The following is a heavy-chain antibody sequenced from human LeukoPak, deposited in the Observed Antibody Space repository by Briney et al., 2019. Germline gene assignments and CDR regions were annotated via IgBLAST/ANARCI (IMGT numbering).Heavy chain of an antibody. CDR2: INPNSGGT. V-gene: IGHV1-2*02. J-gene: IGHJ6*03. CDR3: ARVVSGSPLGYMDA. D-gene: IGHD1-26*01. CDR1: GYTFTGYY. Sequence: ASVKVSCKASGYTFTGYYMHWVRQAPGQGLEWMGWINPNSGGTNYAQKFQGRVTMTRDTSISTAYMELSRLRSDDTAVYYCARVVSGSPLGYMDAWGKGTTVTVSS.